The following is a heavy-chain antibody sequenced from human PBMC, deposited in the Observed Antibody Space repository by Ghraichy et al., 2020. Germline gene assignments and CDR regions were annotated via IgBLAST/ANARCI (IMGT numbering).Heavy chain of an antibody. CDR3: TRDPGYCSTSTCYAGGGWFDP. Sequence: GGSLRLSCAASGFTFGSNAMSWVRQAPGKGLEWVSTISGSGGNRHYADSVKGRFTISRDNSKNTVDLHMNSLRADDTAVYYCTRDPGYCSTSTCYAGGGWFDPWGQGALVTVSS. J-gene: IGHJ5*02. V-gene: IGHV3-23*01. CDR1: GFTFGSNA. D-gene: IGHD2-2*01. CDR2: ISGSGGNR.